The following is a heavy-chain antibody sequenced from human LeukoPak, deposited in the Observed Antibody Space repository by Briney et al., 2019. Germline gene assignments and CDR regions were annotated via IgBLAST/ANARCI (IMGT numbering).Heavy chain of an antibody. V-gene: IGHV4-59*01. J-gene: IGHJ4*02. D-gene: IGHD2-21*02. CDR1: GASISSYY. CDR2: IYYNGNT. Sequence: SETLSLTCTVSGASISSYYWSWIRQSPGKGLEWIGYIYYNGNTNYNPSLKGRVTISVDSSKNQFSLRLSSVTAADTAVYYCARVAVSAREDFDYWGQGTLVTVSS. CDR3: ARVAVSAREDFDY.